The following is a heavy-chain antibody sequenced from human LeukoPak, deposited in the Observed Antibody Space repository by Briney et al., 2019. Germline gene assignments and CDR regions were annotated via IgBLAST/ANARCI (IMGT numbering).Heavy chain of an antibody. Sequence: PGGSLRLSCAASGFTFSSYGMQWVRQAPGKGVEWVAVISYDGSNKYYADSVKGRFTSSRDNSKNTLYLQMNSLRAEDTAVYYCAKSEEEEAFDYWGQGTLVTVSS. CDR2: ISYDGSNK. CDR3: AKSEEEEAFDY. V-gene: IGHV3-30*18. J-gene: IGHJ4*02. CDR1: GFTFSSYG.